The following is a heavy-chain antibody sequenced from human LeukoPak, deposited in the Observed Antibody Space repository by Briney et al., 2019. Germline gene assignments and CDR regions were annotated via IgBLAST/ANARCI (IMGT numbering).Heavy chain of an antibody. CDR2: INHSGST. V-gene: IGHV4-34*01. CDR3: ASVPTTVTEPPALRY. D-gene: IGHD4-17*01. CDR1: GGSFSGYY. J-gene: IGHJ4*02. Sequence: SETLSLTCAVYGGSFSGYYWSWIRQPPGKGLEWIGEINHSGSTNYNPSLKSRVTISVDTSKNQFSLKVSSVTAADTAVYYCASVPTTVTEPPALRYWGQGTLVAVSS.